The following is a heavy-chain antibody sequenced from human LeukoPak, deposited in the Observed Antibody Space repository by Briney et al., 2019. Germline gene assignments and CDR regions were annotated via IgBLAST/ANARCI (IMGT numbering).Heavy chain of an antibody. J-gene: IGHJ3*02. CDR3: AKLEDGYARGKAFDI. CDR2: ISSNGGST. CDR1: GFTFSSYA. D-gene: IGHD5-24*01. Sequence: GGSLRLSCAASGFTFSSYAMHWVRQAPGKGLEYVSAISSNGGSTYYANSVKGRFTISRDNSKNTLYLQMNSLRAEDTAVYYCAKLEDGYARGKAFDIWGQGTMVTVSS. V-gene: IGHV3-64*01.